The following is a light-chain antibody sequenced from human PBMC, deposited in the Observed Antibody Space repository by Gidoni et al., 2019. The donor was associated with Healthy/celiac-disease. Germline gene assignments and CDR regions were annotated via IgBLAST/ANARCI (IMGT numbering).Light chain of an antibody. CDR2: GAS. CDR3: QQYGSSPGT. CDR1: QSVSSSY. Sequence: VLTQSPGTLSLSPGERATLSCRASQSVSSSYLAWYQQKPGQAPRLLIYGASSRATGIPDRVSGSGSGTDFTLTISRLEPEDFAVYYCQQYGSSPGTFGQGTKVEIK. J-gene: IGKJ1*01. V-gene: IGKV3-20*01.